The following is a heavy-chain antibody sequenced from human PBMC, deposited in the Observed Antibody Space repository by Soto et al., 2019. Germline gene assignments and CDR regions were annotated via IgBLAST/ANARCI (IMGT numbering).Heavy chain of an antibody. J-gene: IGHJ4*02. CDR3: ARQSTGYCSSTSCPFDY. D-gene: IGHD2-2*01. Sequence: SETLSLTCTLSGGSISSYSWNWIRQPPGKGLEWIGYIYYSGSTNYNPSLKSRVTISVDTSKNQFSLKLASVTAADTAVYYCARQSTGYCSSTSCPFDYWGLGTVVTVSS. CDR1: GGSISSYS. V-gene: IGHV4-59*08. CDR2: IYYSGST.